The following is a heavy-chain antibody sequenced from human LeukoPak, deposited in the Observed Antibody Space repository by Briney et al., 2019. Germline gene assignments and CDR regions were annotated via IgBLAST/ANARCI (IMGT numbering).Heavy chain of an antibody. Sequence: GGSLRLSCAASGFTFGRRAMNWVRQAPGKGLEWVSAIRFSGESTYYADSVKGRFTISRDNSKNTLYLQMDSLRAEDTAVYYCAKDVGTSGNYSPSDYWGQGTLVTVSS. D-gene: IGHD3-10*01. CDR1: GFTFGRRA. V-gene: IGHV3-23*01. CDR3: AKDVGTSGNYSPSDY. J-gene: IGHJ4*02. CDR2: IRFSGEST.